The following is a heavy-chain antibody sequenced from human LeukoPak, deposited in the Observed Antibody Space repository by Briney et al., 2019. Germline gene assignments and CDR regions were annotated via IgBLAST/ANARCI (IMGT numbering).Heavy chain of an antibody. V-gene: IGHV4-34*01. CDR3: ARSGSSGWYWFDP. CDR2: IDNNGIT. CDR1: GESFSGNF. J-gene: IGHJ5*02. Sequence: SETLSLTCAVSGESFSGNFWTWIRQSPGKGLEWIGEIDNNGITNYNPSLKSRVTISVDTSKNQFSLKLSSVTAADTAVYYCARSGSSGWYWFDPWGQGTLVTVSS. D-gene: IGHD6-19*01.